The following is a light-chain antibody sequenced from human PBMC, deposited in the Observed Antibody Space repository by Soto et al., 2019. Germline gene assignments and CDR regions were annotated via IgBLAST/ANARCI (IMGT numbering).Light chain of an antibody. CDR2: AAS. V-gene: IGKV1-39*01. J-gene: IGKJ3*01. CDR1: QSLLHSNGYNY. Sequence: MTQSPLSLPVTPGEPASISCRSSQSLLHSNGYNYLDWYQQKPGKAPKLLIYAASSLQSGVPSRFSGSGSGTDFTLTISSLQPEDFATYYCQQSYSTPFTFGPGTKVDI. CDR3: QQSYSTPFT.